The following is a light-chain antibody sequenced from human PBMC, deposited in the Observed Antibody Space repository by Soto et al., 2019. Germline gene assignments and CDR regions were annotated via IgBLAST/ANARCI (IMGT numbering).Light chain of an antibody. CDR2: EVS. CDR3: SSYTSSSTPWV. Sequence: QSALTQPASVSGSPGQSITISCTGTSIDVSGYNYVSWYQQHPGKAPKLMIYEVSNRPSGVSNRFSGSKSGNTASLTISGLQAEDEADYYCSSYTSSSTPWVFGGGTKLIVL. V-gene: IGLV2-14*01. CDR1: SIDVSGYNY. J-gene: IGLJ3*02.